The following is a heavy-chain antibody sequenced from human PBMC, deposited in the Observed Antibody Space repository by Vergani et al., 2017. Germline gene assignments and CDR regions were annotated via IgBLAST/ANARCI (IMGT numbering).Heavy chain of an antibody. CDR2: IVVGSGNT. V-gene: IGHV1-58*02. J-gene: IGHJ6*02. CDR1: GFTFTSSA. CDR3: AADSCVESGSLGYGMDV. Sequence: QMQLVQSGPEVKKPGTSVKVSCKASGFTFTSSAMQWVRQARGQRLEWIGWIVVGSGNTNYAQKFQERVTITRDMATSTAYMELSSLRSEDTAVYYCAADSCVESGSLGYGMDVWGQGTTVTVSS. D-gene: IGHD3-16*02.